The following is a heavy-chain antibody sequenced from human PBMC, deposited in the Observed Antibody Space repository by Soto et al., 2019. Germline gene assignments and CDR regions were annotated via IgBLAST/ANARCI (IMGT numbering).Heavy chain of an antibody. CDR1: GYPFTSYC. CDR3: ATLTSAGFDY. D-gene: IGHD6-13*01. V-gene: IGHV1-46*03. J-gene: IGHJ4*02. CDR2: INPSGGST. Sequence: VASVKVSCKSSGYPFTSYCIHWVRQAPGQGLEWMGIINPSGGSTSYAQKFQGRVTMTRDTSTSTVYMELSSLRSEDTAVYYCATLTSAGFDYWGQGTLVTVSS.